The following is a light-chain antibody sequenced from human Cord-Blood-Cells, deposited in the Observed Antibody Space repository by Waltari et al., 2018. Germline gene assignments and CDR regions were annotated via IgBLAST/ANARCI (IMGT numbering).Light chain of an antibody. CDR1: PSVSSY. CDR2: DAS. J-gene: IGKJ5*01. CDR3: QQRSNWPIT. Sequence: EIVLTQSLATLSLSPGERATLSCRASPSVSSYLAWYQLKPGQAPRLLIYDASNRATGIPARFSGSGSGTDFTLTISSLEPEDFAVYYCQQRSNWPITFGQGTRLEIK. V-gene: IGKV3-11*01.